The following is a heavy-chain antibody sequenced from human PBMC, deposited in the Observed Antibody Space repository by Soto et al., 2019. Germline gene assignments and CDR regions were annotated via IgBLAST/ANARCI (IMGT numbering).Heavy chain of an antibody. CDR1: GFTFSSYA. J-gene: IGHJ4*02. D-gene: IGHD6-13*01. CDR3: ARRGGMASAGTAVDY. CDR2: ISGGGGTI. V-gene: IGHV3-48*04. Sequence: GGSLRLSCAASGFTFSSYAMSWVRQAPGKGLEWVSYISGGGGTIYYADSVKGRFTISRDNAKNSLYLQMNSLRVDDTAVYYCARRGGMASAGTAVDYWGQGTLVTVSS.